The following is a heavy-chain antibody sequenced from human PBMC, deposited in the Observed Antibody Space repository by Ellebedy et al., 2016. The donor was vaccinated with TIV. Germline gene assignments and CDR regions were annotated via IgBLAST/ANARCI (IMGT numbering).Heavy chain of an antibody. CDR3: ARVSGYSYGYYYYGMDV. D-gene: IGHD5-18*01. V-gene: IGHV3-30*03. CDR1: GFTFSSYG. CDR2: ISYDGSNK. J-gene: IGHJ6*02. Sequence: GESLKIPCAASGFTFSSYGMHWVRQAPGKGLEWVAVISYDGSNKYYADSVKGRFTISRDNSKNTLYLQMNSLRDEDTAVYYCARVSGYSYGYYYYGMDVWGQGTTVTVSS.